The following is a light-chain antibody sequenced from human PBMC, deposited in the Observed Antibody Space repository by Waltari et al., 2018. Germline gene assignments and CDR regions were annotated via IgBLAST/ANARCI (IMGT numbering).Light chain of an antibody. Sequence: EIVLTQSPGTLSLSPGERATLSCRASQSISRLLVWYQKKPGQAPRLLIYAASTRATGIPDRFSGSGSGTDFSLTISRLEPEDFAVYYCQHYLRLPVTFGQGTKVEIK. V-gene: IGKV3-20*01. CDR2: AAS. J-gene: IGKJ1*01. CDR3: QHYLRLPVT. CDR1: QSISRL.